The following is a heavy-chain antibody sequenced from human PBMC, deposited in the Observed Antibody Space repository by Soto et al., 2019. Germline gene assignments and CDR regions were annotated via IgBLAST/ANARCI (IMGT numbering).Heavy chain of an antibody. D-gene: IGHD3-22*01. J-gene: IGHJ4*02. CDR1: GSTFSSYG. CDR2: IWYDGSNK. Sequence: GGSLRLSCAASGSTFSSYGMHWVRQAPGKGLEWVAVIWYDGSNKYYADSVKGRFTISRDNSKNTLYLQMNSLRAEDTAVYYCARDRGNYYDSSGYGGSPFDYWGQGTLVTVSS. V-gene: IGHV3-33*01. CDR3: ARDRGNYYDSSGYGGSPFDY.